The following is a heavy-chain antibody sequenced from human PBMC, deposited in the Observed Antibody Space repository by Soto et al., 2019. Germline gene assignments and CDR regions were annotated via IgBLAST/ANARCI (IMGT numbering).Heavy chain of an antibody. CDR1: GFMFSSYG. V-gene: IGHV3-30*18. CDR3: GKGKGVTRSGVVYFDY. CDR2: VTYDGRNA. D-gene: IGHD3-3*01. Sequence: VQLVESGGGLVKPGGSLRLSCAASGFMFSSYGMFWVRQAPGKGLEWVAVVTYDGRNAYYGESVKGRFTISRDNPNNRLYLEMNSLRAEDTAVYYCGKGKGVTRSGVVYFDYWGLGTALTVSS. J-gene: IGHJ4*02.